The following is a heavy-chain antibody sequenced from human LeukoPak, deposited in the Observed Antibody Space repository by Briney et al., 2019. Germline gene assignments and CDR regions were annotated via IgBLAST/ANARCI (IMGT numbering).Heavy chain of an antibody. V-gene: IGHV3-7*03. Sequence: GGSLRLSCAASGFTFSSYWMSWVHQAPGKGLERVANIKQDDSEKYYVDSVKGRFTISRDNAKNSLYLQMNSLRAEDTAVYYCARTIAVATYYFDYWGQGTLVTVSS. D-gene: IGHD6-19*01. J-gene: IGHJ4*02. CDR2: IKQDDSEK. CDR3: ARTIAVATYYFDY. CDR1: GFTFSSYW.